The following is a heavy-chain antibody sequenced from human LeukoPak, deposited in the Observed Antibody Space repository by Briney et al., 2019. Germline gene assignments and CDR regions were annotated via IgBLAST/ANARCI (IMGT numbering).Heavy chain of an antibody. V-gene: IGHV3-23*01. CDR2: IIPSGHTT. D-gene: IGHD3-10*01. CDR1: GFTFSSHG. Sequence: GGSLRLSCAASGFTFSSHGMNWVRQAPGKGLEWVSGIIPSGHTTYYADSVRGRFTISRDNSRNTLYLQMNSLRAEDTAVYYCAKSNGYGLVDIWGQGTMVTVSS. CDR3: AKSNGYGLVDI. J-gene: IGHJ3*02.